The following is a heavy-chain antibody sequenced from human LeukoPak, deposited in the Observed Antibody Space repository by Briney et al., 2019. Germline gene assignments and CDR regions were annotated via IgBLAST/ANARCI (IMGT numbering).Heavy chain of an antibody. CDR2: IKQDGSDK. Sequence: GGSLRLSCAVSGFTFSNYWMSWARQAPGKGLEWVASIKQDGSDKHYVDSVRGRFTISRDNAKNSLYLQMNSLRAEDTAVYYCARVRGWPTYYFDYWGQGTLVTVSS. D-gene: IGHD6-19*01. CDR1: GFTFSNYW. J-gene: IGHJ4*02. CDR3: ARVRGWPTYYFDY. V-gene: IGHV3-7*01.